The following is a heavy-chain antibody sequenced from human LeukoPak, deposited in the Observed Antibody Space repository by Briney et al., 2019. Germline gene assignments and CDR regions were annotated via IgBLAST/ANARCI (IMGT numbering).Heavy chain of an antibody. Sequence: PSETLSLTCTVSGGSISSSSYYWGWIRQPPGKGLEWIGSIYYSGSTYYNPSLKSRVTISVDTSKNQFSLKLSSVTAADTAVYYCARGRRLRSLSPPEDYYYMDVWGKGTTVTVSS. CDR3: ARGRRLRSLSPPEDYYYMDV. V-gene: IGHV4-39*07. CDR2: IYYSGST. D-gene: IGHD3-3*01. CDR1: GGSISSSSYY. J-gene: IGHJ6*03.